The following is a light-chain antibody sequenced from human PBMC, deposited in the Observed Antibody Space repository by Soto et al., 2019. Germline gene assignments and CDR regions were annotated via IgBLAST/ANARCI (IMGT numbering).Light chain of an antibody. CDR3: CSYAGNYFWV. V-gene: IGLV2-11*01. CDR2: DVS. J-gene: IGLJ3*02. Sequence: QSALTQPRSVSGSPGQSVSFSCAGTRSDIGGYNYVSWYQQHPGKAPKLMIFDVSKRPSGVPDRFSGSKSGNTASLTISGLQAEDEADYYCCSYAGNYFWVFGGGTQLTVL. CDR1: RSDIGGYNY.